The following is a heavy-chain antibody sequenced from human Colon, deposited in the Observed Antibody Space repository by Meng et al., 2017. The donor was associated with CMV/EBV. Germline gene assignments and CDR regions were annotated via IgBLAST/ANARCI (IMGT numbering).Heavy chain of an antibody. CDR3: AGGTYQAWEVLYF. D-gene: IGHD3-10*01. J-gene: IGHJ4*02. V-gene: IGHV4-34*01. CDR1: GGSFSKYQ. CDR2: IHQSGIT. Sequence: HLQPLVVGLLQPSWTLSLSLFDSGGSFSKYQWSWSRQSPGKGLEWIGAIHQSGITNHNPSLKSRVTISIDTSKNQFSLKLSSVTAADTALYYCAGGTYQAWEVLYFWGQGTLVTVSS.